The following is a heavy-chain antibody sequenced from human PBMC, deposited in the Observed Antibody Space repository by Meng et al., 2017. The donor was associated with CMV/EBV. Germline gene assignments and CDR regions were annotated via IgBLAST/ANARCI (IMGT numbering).Heavy chain of an antibody. V-gene: IGHV2-5*01. J-gene: IGHJ5*02. Sequence: TLSLTCTVSGGSVSSGSYYWSWIRQPPGKGLEWLALIYWNDDKRYSPSLKSRLTITKDTSKNQVVLTMTNMDPVDTATYYCAHTQNPYYIVVVPAATYNWFDPWGQGTLVTVSS. CDR1: GGSVSSGSYY. D-gene: IGHD2-2*01. CDR2: IYWNDDK. CDR3: AHTQNPYYIVVVPAATYNWFDP.